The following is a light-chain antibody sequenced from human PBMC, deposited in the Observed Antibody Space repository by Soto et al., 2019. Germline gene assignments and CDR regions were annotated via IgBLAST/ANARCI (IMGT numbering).Light chain of an antibody. CDR2: AAS. Sequence: DIQMTQSPSSLSASVGDRVTITSRASQSISTYLNWYQQKPGKAPKLLIYAASSLQSGVPSRFSGSGSGTDFTLTISSLQPEEFATYFCQQSYSTPWTFGQGTKVEIK. CDR3: QQSYSTPWT. CDR1: QSISTY. J-gene: IGKJ1*01. V-gene: IGKV1-39*01.